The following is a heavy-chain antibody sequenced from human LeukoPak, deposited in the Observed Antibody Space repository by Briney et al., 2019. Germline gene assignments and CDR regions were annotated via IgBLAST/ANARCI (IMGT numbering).Heavy chain of an antibody. V-gene: IGHV1-2*02. D-gene: IGHD1-26*01. Sequence: ASVKVSCKASGYTFTSYDINWVRQATGQGLEWMGWINPNSGGTNYAQKFQGRVTMTRDTSISTAYMELSRLRSDDTAVYYCAREVSGSYAWGQGTLVTVSS. CDR3: AREVSGSYA. J-gene: IGHJ5*02. CDR1: GYTFTSYD. CDR2: INPNSGGT.